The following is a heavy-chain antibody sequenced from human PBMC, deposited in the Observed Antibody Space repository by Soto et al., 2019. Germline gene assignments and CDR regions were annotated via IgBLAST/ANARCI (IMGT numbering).Heavy chain of an antibody. Sequence: SETLSLTCTVSGGSINNGDYYWSWIRQPPGKGLEWIGCIYYSGSTYYNPSLKSRVTISVDTSKNQFSLKLSSVTAADMAVYYCAREIQLERLINWFDPWGQGTLVTVSS. V-gene: IGHV4-30-4*01. CDR2: IYYSGST. J-gene: IGHJ5*02. CDR3: AREIQLERLINWFDP. D-gene: IGHD1-1*01. CDR1: GGSINNGDYY.